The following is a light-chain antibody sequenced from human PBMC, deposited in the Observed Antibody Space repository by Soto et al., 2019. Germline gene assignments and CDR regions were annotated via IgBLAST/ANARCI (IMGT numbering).Light chain of an antibody. Sequence: EIVLTQSPATLSMTPGERATLSCRASQSVSSYLAWYQQKPGQAPRLLMYEASNRATGIPARFSGSGSGTDFTLTISSLEPEDFAVYYCQQRSNWPLTFGGGTKVEIK. J-gene: IGKJ4*01. V-gene: IGKV3-11*01. CDR3: QQRSNWPLT. CDR1: QSVSSY. CDR2: EAS.